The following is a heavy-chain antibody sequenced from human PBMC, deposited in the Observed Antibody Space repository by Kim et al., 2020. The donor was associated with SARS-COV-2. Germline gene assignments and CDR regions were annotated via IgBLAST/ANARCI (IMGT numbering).Heavy chain of an antibody. CDR3: ARGAYGSGPNAFDI. Sequence: NPSLKSRVTISVDTSKNQFSLKLSSVTAADTAVYYWARGAYGSGPNAFDIWGQGTMVTVSS. J-gene: IGHJ3*02. D-gene: IGHD3-10*01. V-gene: IGHV4-59*09.